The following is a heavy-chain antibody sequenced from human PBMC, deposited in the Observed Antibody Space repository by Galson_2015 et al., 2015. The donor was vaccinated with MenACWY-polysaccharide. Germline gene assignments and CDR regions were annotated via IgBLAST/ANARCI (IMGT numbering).Heavy chain of an antibody. D-gene: IGHD6-19*01. CDR2: INYSGST. J-gene: IGHJ2*01. CDR3: ARAIAVAGQRRDFDL. V-gene: IGHV4-59*01. Sequence: SETLSLTCTVSGGSISSYYWNWIRQPPGKGLEWVGYINYSGSTNHNPSLKSRVTMSVDMSKNQFSLNLTSVTDADTAVYYCARAIAVAGQRRDFDLWGRGTLVTVSS. CDR1: GGSISSYY.